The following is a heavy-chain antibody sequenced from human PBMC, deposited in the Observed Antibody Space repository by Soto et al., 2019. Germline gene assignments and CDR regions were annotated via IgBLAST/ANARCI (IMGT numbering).Heavy chain of an antibody. CDR1: GGSISSGGYY. D-gene: IGHD3-22*01. J-gene: IGHJ4*02. CDR3: AIALYYDRSGYFVGSDY. CDR2: IYYSGST. Sequence: QVQLQESGPGLVKPSQTLSLTCTVSGGSISSGGYYWNWIRQHPGKGLEWIGYIYYSGSTSYNPSLKSRVTISADTSKNHFALKLIPVTAAYTAVYYCAIALYYDRSGYFVGSDYFCQGSLVTVST. V-gene: IGHV4-31*03.